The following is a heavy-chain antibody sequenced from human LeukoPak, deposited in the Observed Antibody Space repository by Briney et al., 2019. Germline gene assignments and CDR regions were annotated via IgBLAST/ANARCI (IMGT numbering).Heavy chain of an antibody. V-gene: IGHV5-51*01. Sequence: GEYLKISCKGSGYSFTSYWIGWVRQMPGKGLELGGMIYHGDSDTRYSPSFQGQVTISADKSISTAYLQWSSLKASDTAMYYCARRSSGSYSVGGYYYYMDVWGKGTTVTVSS. J-gene: IGHJ6*03. CDR2: IYHGDSDT. D-gene: IGHD1-26*01. CDR1: GYSFTSYW. CDR3: ARRSSGSYSVGGYYYYMDV.